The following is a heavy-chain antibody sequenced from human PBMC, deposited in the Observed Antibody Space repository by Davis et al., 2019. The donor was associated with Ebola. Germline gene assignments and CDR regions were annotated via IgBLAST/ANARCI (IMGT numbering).Heavy chain of an antibody. CDR2: IYPGDSDT. D-gene: IGHD6-13*01. Sequence: PGGSLRLSCKGSGYSFTSYWIGWVRQMPGKGLEWMGIIYPGDSDTRYSPSFQGQVTISADKSISTAYLQWSSLKASDTAMYYCARRLIAARKLDAFDIWGQGTMVTVSS. CDR1: GYSFTSYW. CDR3: ARRLIAARKLDAFDI. J-gene: IGHJ3*02. V-gene: IGHV5-51*01.